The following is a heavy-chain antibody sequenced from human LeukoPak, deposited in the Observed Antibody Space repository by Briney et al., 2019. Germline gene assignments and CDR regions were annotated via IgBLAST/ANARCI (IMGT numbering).Heavy chain of an antibody. CDR3: ARERREGSLVVLAGGMDV. J-gene: IGHJ6*02. Sequence: GGSLRLSCATSAFSFGTYAMSWVRQAPGKGLEWVSAMSGSGRTTYYADSVKGRFTVSRDTSKNTLYLQMNSLRADDTAVYYCARERREGSLVVLAGGMDVWGQGTTVTVSS. V-gene: IGHV3-23*01. CDR2: MSGSGRTT. D-gene: IGHD2-2*01. CDR1: AFSFGTYA.